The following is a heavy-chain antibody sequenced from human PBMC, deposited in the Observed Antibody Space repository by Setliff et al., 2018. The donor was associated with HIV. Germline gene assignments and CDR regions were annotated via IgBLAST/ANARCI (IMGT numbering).Heavy chain of an antibody. CDR1: GGSFNAYY. CDR3: ARHVYSSGWGYVYHLDS. Sequence: SETLSLTCDVSGGSFNAYYWGWIRQPPGKGLEWIGNIHSSGSTNYSPSLKSRFTISVDTSKNQFSLKLKSVTAADTAVYFCARHVYSSGWGYVYHLDSWGQGTPVTVSS. J-gene: IGHJ4*02. CDR2: IHSSGST. V-gene: IGHV4-59*08. D-gene: IGHD6-19*01.